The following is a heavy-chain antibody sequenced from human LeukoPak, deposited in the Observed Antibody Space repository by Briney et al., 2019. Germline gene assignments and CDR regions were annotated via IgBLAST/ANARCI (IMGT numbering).Heavy chain of an antibody. V-gene: IGHV3-30*02. CDR1: GFTFSSYG. CDR3: AALVVPAAEVFDH. Sequence: PGGSLRLSCAASGFTFSSYGMHWVRQAPGKGLEWVAFIRYDGSNKYYADSVKGRFTISRDNSKNTLYLQMNSLRTEDTAVYFCAALVVPAAEVFDHWGQGTLVTVSS. J-gene: IGHJ4*02. CDR2: IRYDGSNK. D-gene: IGHD2-2*01.